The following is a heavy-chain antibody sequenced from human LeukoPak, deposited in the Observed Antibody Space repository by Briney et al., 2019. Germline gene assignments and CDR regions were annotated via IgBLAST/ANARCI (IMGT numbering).Heavy chain of an antibody. D-gene: IGHD3-10*01. CDR1: GFSLTIGYF. CDR2: IYYSGNT. V-gene: IGHV4-61*01. Sequence: SETLSLTCNVSGFSLTIGYFWSWIRQPPGKGLEWIGYIYYSGNTNYNPSLKSRVTISVDTSRNHFSLRLSSVTAADTAVYYCARAGRGVIRSFDYWGQGTLITVSS. CDR3: ARAGRGVIRSFDY. J-gene: IGHJ4*02.